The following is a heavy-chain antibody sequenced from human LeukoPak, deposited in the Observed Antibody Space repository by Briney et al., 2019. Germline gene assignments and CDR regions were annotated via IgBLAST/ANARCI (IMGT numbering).Heavy chain of an antibody. Sequence: SETLSLTCAVSGGSITSSNWWSWVRQPPGKGLEWIGEIYHSGNTNYNPSLKSRVTISVDKSKNQFSLKLSSVTAADTAVYYCARDEHGYSYGNWGQGTLVTVSS. D-gene: IGHD5-18*01. J-gene: IGHJ4*02. V-gene: IGHV4-4*02. CDR1: GGSITSSNW. CDR2: IYHSGNT. CDR3: ARDEHGYSYGN.